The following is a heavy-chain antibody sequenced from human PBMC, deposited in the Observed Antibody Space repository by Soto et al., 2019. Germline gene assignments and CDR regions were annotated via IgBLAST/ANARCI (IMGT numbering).Heavy chain of an antibody. CDR3: ARGRAAKTTIFGVVITDYYYYGMDV. D-gene: IGHD3-3*01. Sequence: GGSLRLSCAASGFTFSSYSMNWVRQAPGKGLEWVSSISSSSSYIYYADSVKGRFTISRDNAKNSLYLQMNSLRAEDTAVYYCARGRAAKTTIFGVVITDYYYYGMDVWGQGTTVTVSS. CDR1: GFTFSSYS. V-gene: IGHV3-21*01. J-gene: IGHJ6*02. CDR2: ISSSSSYI.